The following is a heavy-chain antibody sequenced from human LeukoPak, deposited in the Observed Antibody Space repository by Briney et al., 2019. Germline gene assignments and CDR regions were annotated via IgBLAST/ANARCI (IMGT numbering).Heavy chain of an antibody. V-gene: IGHV4-59*01. J-gene: IGHJ3*02. CDR1: GGTIRSYY. Sequence: SETLSLTCTVSGGTIRSYYWSWIRQPPGKGLEWIGYIYHSGSTSYNPSLKSRVTISVDTSKNQFSLRLTSLTAADTAVYYCARSLKHIVVVTAISGAFDIWGQGTMVTVSS. CDR2: IYHSGST. CDR3: ARSLKHIVVVTAISGAFDI. D-gene: IGHD2-21*02.